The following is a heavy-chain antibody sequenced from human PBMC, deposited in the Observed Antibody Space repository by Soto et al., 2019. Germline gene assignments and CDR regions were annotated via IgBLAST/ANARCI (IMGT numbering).Heavy chain of an antibody. Sequence: SETLSLTCTVSGGSISNYYWSWIRQPPGKGLEWIGYFYYTGITNYNPSLKSRISMSVDTSKNQFSLKLSSVTAADTAVYYCAKDQAGRDYYYGMDVWGQGTTVTVSS. CDR3: AKDQAGRDYYYGMDV. V-gene: IGHV4-59*12. CDR1: GGSISNYY. J-gene: IGHJ6*02. CDR2: FYYTGIT.